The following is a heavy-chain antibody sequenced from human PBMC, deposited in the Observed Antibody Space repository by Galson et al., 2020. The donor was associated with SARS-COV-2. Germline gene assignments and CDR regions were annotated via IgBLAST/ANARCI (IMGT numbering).Heavy chain of an antibody. D-gene: IGHD2-15*01. Sequence: GGSLRLSCAASGFTFNSYSMNWVRQAPGKGLEWISYISSTSRTIYYADSVRGRFTISRDNAENSLFLQMNSLRDEDTAVYYCASDGVVTLDYWGQGTLVTVSS. CDR3: ASDGVVTLDY. CDR1: GFTFNSYS. V-gene: IGHV3-48*02. J-gene: IGHJ4*02. CDR2: ISSTSRTI.